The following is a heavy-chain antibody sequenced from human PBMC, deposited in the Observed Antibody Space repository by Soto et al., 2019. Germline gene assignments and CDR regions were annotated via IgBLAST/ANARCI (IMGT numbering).Heavy chain of an antibody. CDR3: VRNPWNAPPAFDF. CDR2: TYYRSKWNN. Sequence: SQTLSLTCVISGNNVSANSAGWNWIRQSPSRGLEWLGRTYYRSKWNNDYAASVKSRITVNPDTSKNQFSLHLNSVTPDDTGVYYCVRNPWNAPPAFDFWGQGIQVTVSS. D-gene: IGHD1-1*01. V-gene: IGHV6-1*01. J-gene: IGHJ4*02. CDR1: GNNVSANSAG.